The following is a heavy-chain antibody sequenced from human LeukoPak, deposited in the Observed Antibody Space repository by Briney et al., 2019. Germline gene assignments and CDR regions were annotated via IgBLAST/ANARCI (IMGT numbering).Heavy chain of an antibody. J-gene: IGHJ2*01. V-gene: IGHV3-7*01. CDR1: GFTFSSYW. Sequence: PGGSLRLSCAASGFTFSSYWMSWVRQAPGKGLEWVANLKQDGSEKYYVDSVKGRFTISRDNAKNPLYLQMNSLRAEDTAVYYCAREFYDSSGYGYWYFDLWGRGTLVTVSS. D-gene: IGHD3-22*01. CDR3: AREFYDSSGYGYWYFDL. CDR2: LKQDGSEK.